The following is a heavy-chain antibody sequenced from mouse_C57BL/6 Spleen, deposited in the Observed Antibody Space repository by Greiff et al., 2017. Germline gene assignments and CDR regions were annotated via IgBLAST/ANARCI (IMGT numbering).Heavy chain of an antibody. V-gene: IGHV1-15*01. J-gene: IGHJ3*01. CDR1: GYTFTDYE. CDR2: IDPETGGT. D-gene: IGHD1-1*01. CDR3: TRDYYGRGYAD. Sequence: QVQLQQSGAELVRPGASVTLSCKASGYTFTDYEMHWVKQTPVHGLEWIGAIDPETGGTAYNQKFKGKAILTADKSSSTAYMELRSLTSEDSAVYYCTRDYYGRGYADWGQGALVTVS.